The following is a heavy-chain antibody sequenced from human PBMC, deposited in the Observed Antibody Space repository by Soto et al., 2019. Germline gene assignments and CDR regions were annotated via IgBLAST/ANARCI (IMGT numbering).Heavy chain of an antibody. Sequence: QVQLVESGGGLVKPGGSLRLSCAASGFTFSDYYMSWIRQAPGKGLEWVSYISSSGSTIYYAASVKGRFTISRDNAKNLLYLQMNSLRAEDTAVYYCARDSLPPLRHVGPNWFDPWGQGTLVSVSS. V-gene: IGHV3-11*01. D-gene: IGHD2-15*01. J-gene: IGHJ5*02. CDR1: GFTFSDYY. CDR2: ISSSGSTI. CDR3: ARDSLPPLRHVGPNWFDP.